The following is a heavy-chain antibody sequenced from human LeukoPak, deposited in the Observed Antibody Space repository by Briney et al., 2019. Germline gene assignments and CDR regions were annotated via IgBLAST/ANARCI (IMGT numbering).Heavy chain of an antibody. CDR2: ISGSGGST. CDR3: AKGPLVVGAIPFDY. V-gene: IGHV3-23*01. Sequence: HPGGSLRLSCAASGLTFSDSYMSWIRQAPGKGLEWVSAISGSGGSTYYADSVKGRFTISRDNSKNTLYLQMNSLRAGDTAVYYCAKGPLVVGAIPFDYWGQGTLVTVSS. J-gene: IGHJ4*02. CDR1: GLTFSDSY. D-gene: IGHD1-26*01.